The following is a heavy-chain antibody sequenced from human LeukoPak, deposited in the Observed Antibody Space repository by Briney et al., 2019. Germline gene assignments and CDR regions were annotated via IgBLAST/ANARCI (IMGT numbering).Heavy chain of an antibody. Sequence: GASVKVSCKASGYTFTSYGISWVRQAPGQGLEWMGWISAYNGNTNYAQKFQGRVTITADKSTSTAYMELSSLRSEDTAVYYCAGSIAARRFGVDYWGQGTLVTVSS. D-gene: IGHD6-6*01. CDR2: ISAYNGNT. CDR3: AGSIAARRFGVDY. CDR1: GYTFTSYG. J-gene: IGHJ4*02. V-gene: IGHV1-18*01.